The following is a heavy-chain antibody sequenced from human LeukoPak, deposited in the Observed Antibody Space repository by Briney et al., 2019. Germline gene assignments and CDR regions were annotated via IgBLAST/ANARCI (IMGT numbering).Heavy chain of an antibody. CDR1: GGTFSSYA. J-gene: IGHJ4*02. CDR2: IIPIFGTA. CDR3: AREYYDILTGYYNPGY. V-gene: IGHV1-69*06. D-gene: IGHD3-9*01. Sequence: SVKVSCKASGGTFSSYAISWVRQAPGQGLEWMGGIIPIFGTANFAQKFQGRVTITADKSTSTAYVELSSLRSEDTAVYYCAREYYDILTGYYNPGYWGQGTLVTVSS.